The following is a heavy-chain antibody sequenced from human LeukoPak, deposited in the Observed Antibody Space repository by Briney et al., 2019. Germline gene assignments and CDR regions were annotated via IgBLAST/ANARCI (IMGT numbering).Heavy chain of an antibody. D-gene: IGHD4-17*01. V-gene: IGHV4-38-2*02. CDR1: GYSISSGHH. CDR3: ARADYGYYYFDF. CDR2: ISYSGAA. Sequence: SETLSLTCTVSGYSISSGHHWGWIRQPPVKGLEWIGRISYSGAAYYNPSLNSRVTLSVDTSQNQFSLRLSSVTAADTAVYYCARADYGYYYFDFWGQGTLVTVSS. J-gene: IGHJ4*02.